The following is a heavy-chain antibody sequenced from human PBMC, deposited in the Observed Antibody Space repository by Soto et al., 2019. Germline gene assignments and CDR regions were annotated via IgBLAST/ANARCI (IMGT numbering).Heavy chain of an antibody. D-gene: IGHD3-22*01. CDR3: TREGYYDSSGYSEVCVFDY. CDR2: IRSKAYGGTT. Sequence: PVGSLRLSCTASGFTFGDYAMSWVRQAPGKGPEWVGFIRSKAYGGTTEYAASVKGRFTISRDDSKSIAYLQMNSMKAEDTAVYYCTREGYYDSSGYSEVCVFDYWGQGTLVTVSS. V-gene: IGHV3-49*04. J-gene: IGHJ4*02. CDR1: GFTFGDYA.